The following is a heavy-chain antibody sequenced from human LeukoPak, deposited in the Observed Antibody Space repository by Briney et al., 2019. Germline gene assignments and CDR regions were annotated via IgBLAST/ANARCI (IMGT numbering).Heavy chain of an antibody. CDR1: GYTFTSYG. J-gene: IGHJ3*02. CDR2: ISAYNGNT. CDR3: ARQYYYDSSLPEELPHAWDI. D-gene: IGHD3-22*01. V-gene: IGHV1-18*01. Sequence: GASVKVSCKASGYTFTSYGISWVRQAPGQGLEWMGWISAYNGNTNYAQKLQGRVTMTTDTSTSTAYMELRSLRSDDTAVYYCARQYYYDSSLPEELPHAWDIWGQGTMVTVSS.